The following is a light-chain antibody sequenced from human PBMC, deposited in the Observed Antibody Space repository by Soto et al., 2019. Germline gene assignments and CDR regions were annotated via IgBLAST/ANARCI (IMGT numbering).Light chain of an antibody. CDR1: ETLGRNY. Sequence: ETLLTQSPGTLSLSPGERATHSCRATETLGRNYLAWYQQKPGQAPRLLIHRIYIRAAGIPDRFSGSASGTDFTLTISRLEPEDFAMYYCQQYDNFPQTFGRGTKVDI. V-gene: IGKV3-20*01. J-gene: IGKJ1*01. CDR3: QQYDNFPQT. CDR2: RIY.